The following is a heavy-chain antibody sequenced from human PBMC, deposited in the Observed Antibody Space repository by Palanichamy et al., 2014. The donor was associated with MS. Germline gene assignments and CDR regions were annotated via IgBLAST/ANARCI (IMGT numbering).Heavy chain of an antibody. J-gene: IGHJ4*02. CDR2: INPSGATT. Sequence: QVQLVQSGAEVKKPGASVNVSCKASGYSFTGYYIRWVRQAPGQGLEWMGVINPSGATTNYAQKFQGRLTMTGDTSTSVVYVELSSLRSDDTAVYYCARGRSGSGSYLVDYWGQGTLVTVSS. V-gene: IGHV1-46*01. CDR3: ARGRSGSGSYLVDY. CDR1: GYSFTGYY. D-gene: IGHD3-10*01.